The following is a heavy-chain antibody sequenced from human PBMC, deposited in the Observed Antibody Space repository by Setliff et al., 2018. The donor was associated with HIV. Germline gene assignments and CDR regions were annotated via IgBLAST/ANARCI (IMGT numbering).Heavy chain of an antibody. CDR3: ARPLTVSYNFWGDAFAI. CDR1: GGSFSGYY. CDR2: INHSGST. J-gene: IGHJ3*02. V-gene: IGHV4-34*01. D-gene: IGHD3-3*01. Sequence: KLPETLSLTCAVYGGSFSGYYWSWIRQPPGKGLEWIGEINHSGSTNFNPSLKSRVTISVDKSKNQFSLKLSSVTAADTAVYYCARPLTVSYNFWGDAFAIWGQGTMVTVSS.